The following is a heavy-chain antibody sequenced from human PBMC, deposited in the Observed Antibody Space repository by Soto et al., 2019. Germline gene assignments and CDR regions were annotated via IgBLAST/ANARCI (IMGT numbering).Heavy chain of an antibody. V-gene: IGHV3-30*18. Sequence: GGSLRLSCAASGFTFSSYGMHWVRQAPGKGLEWVAVISYDGSNKYYADSVKGRFTISRDNSKNTLYLQMNSLRAEDTAVYYCAKEGYSPHFDYWGQGTLVTVSS. J-gene: IGHJ4*02. CDR1: GFTFSSYG. CDR2: ISYDGSNK. D-gene: IGHD4-4*01. CDR3: AKEGYSPHFDY.